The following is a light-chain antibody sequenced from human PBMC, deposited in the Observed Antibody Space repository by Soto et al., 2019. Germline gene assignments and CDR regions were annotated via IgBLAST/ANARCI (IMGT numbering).Light chain of an antibody. CDR1: SFNIGFNY. Sequence: QSVLTQPPSASGTPGQTVTISCSGSSFNIGFNYVYWYQQLPGMAPKLLIHSNDERPSGVPDRFSGSKSGTSASLAISGLRSEYEAEYYCAAWDDSLSGGVFGTGTKLPVL. CDR3: AAWDDSLSGGV. CDR2: SND. V-gene: IGLV1-47*02. J-gene: IGLJ1*01.